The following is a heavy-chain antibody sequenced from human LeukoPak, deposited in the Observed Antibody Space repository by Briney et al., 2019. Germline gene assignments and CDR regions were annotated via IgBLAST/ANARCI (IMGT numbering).Heavy chain of an antibody. V-gene: IGHV1-69*13. D-gene: IGHD2-2*01. J-gene: IGHJ4*02. CDR1: GGTFSSYA. CDR2: IIPIFGTA. CDR3: ARVCSSTSCYPGYYFDY. Sequence: GASVKVSCKASGGTFSSYAISWVRQAPGQGLEWMGGIIPIFGTANYAQKFQGRVTITADESTSTAYMELSSLRSEDTAVYYCARVCSSTSCYPGYYFDYWGQGTLVTVSS.